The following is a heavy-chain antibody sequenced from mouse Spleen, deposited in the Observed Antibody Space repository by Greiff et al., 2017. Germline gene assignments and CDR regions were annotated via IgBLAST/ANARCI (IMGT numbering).Heavy chain of an antibody. V-gene: IGHV1-85*01. CDR3: ARWGYYGSSYGFAY. J-gene: IGHJ3*01. CDR1: GYTFTSYD. D-gene: IGHD1-1*01. Sequence: QVQLKQSGPELVKPGASVKLSCKASGYTFTSYDINWVKQRPGQGLEWIGWIYPRDGSTKYNEKFKGKATLTVDTSSSTAYMELHSLTSEDSAVYFCARWGYYGSSYGFAYWGQGTLVTVSA. CDR2: IYPRDGST.